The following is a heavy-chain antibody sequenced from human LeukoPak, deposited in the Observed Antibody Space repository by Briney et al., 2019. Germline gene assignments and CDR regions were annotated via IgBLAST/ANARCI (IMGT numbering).Heavy chain of an antibody. Sequence: PSETLSLTCTVSGGPISSYYWSWIRQPPGKGLEWIGYIYYSGSTHYNPSLKSRVTISVDTSKNQFSLKLSSVTAADTAVYYCARYDPGAFDIWGQGTMVTVSS. CDR3: ARYDPGAFDI. J-gene: IGHJ3*02. CDR2: IYYSGST. CDR1: GGPISSYY. V-gene: IGHV4-59*12. D-gene: IGHD3-16*01.